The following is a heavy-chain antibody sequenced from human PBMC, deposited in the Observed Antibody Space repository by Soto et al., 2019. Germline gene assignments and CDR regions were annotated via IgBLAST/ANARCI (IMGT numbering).Heavy chain of an antibody. D-gene: IGHD3-3*02. CDR3: AGDKDRQQLGGNYYYIMDV. CDR2: IMPIFRTA. J-gene: IGHJ6*02. CDR1: GGTFSSSA. Sequence: QVQLVQSGAEVKKPGSSLKVSCKASGGTFSSSAFSWVRQAPGQGLEWMGGIMPIFRTADYAQKLQGRVTITADESTSTAYMELSSLRSEDTGVYYCAGDKDRQQLGGNYYYIMDVWGQGTTVTVSS. V-gene: IGHV1-69*12.